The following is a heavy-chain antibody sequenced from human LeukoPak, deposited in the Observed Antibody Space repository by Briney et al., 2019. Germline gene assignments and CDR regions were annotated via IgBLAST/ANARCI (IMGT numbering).Heavy chain of an antibody. CDR2: INHSGST. CDR1: GGSFSGYY. J-gene: IGHJ3*02. V-gene: IGHV4-34*01. Sequence: SETLSLTCAVYGGSFSGYYWSWIRQPPGKGLEWIGEINHSGSTNYNPSLKSRVTISVDTSKNQFSLKLSSVTAADTAVYYCASEVDYRLAFDIWGQGTMVTVSS. CDR3: ASEVDYRLAFDI. D-gene: IGHD4-11*01.